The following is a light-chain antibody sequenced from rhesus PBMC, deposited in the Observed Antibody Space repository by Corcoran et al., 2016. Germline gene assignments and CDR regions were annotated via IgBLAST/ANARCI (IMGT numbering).Light chain of an antibody. CDR3: QHGYGTPWT. J-gene: IGKJ1*01. CDR1: ENVNNY. CDR2: KAS. Sequence: DIQMTQSPSSLSASVGDRVTITCRASENVNNYLHWYQQKPGKAPKVLIYKASTVQTGVPSRFSGSGSGTDYTFTISSLQPEDVATYYCQHGYGTPWTFGQGTKVEIK. V-gene: IGKV1-74*01.